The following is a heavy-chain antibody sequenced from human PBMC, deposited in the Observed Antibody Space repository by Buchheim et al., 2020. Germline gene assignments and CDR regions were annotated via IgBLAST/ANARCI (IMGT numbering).Heavy chain of an antibody. V-gene: IGHV3-33*01. CDR3: ARAGYDFWSGYHGYYYGMDV. D-gene: IGHD3-3*01. CDR2: IWYDGSNK. CDR1: GFTFSSYG. J-gene: IGHJ6*02. Sequence: QVQLVESGGGVVQPGRSLRLSCAASGFTFSSYGMHWVRQAPGKGLEWVAVIWYDGSNKYYADSVKGRFTIPRDNSKNTLYLQMNSLRAEDTAVYYCARAGYDFWSGYHGYYYGMDVWGQGTT.